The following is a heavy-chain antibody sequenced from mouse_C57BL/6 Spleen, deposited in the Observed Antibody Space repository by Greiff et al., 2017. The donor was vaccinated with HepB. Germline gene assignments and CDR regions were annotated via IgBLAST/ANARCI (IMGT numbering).Heavy chain of an antibody. J-gene: IGHJ3*01. D-gene: IGHD2-1*01. CDR1: GYTFTSYW. CDR2: IDPSDSDT. Sequence: QVQLQQPGAELVMPGASVKLSCKASGYTFTSYWMHWVKQRPGQGLEWIGEIDPSDSDTNYNQKFKGKSTLTVDKSSSTAYMQLSSLTSEDSAVYYCARAVDGNCEGAYWGQGTLVTVSA. CDR3: ARAVDGNCEGAY. V-gene: IGHV1-69*01.